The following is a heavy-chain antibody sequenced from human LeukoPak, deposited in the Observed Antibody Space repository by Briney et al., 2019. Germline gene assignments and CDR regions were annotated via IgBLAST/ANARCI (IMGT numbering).Heavy chain of an antibody. J-gene: IGHJ4*02. V-gene: IGHV4-59*01. CDR2: IYYSGST. D-gene: IGHD3-3*01. CDR1: GGSISSYY. Sequence: SETLSLTCTVSGGSISSYYWSWIRQPPGKGLERIGYIYYSGSTNYNPSLKSRVTISVDTSKNQFSLKLSSVTAADTAVYYCARGHDFWSGYFPGYWGQGTLVTVSS. CDR3: ARGHDFWSGYFPGY.